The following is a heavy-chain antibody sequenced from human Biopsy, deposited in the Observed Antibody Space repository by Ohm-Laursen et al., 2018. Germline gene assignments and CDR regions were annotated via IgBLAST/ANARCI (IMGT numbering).Heavy chain of an antibody. J-gene: IGHJ5*02. Sequence: VSSVKVSCKASGYDFLDFHINWVRQVPGQGLEWIGHINPHTGVTKYAQKFLDRITMTGDTSISTAYMDLSRLTSADTGIYYCARPSGGVSTIGFDPWGQGTLVIVSS. D-gene: IGHD5/OR15-5a*01. V-gene: IGHV1-2*05. CDR1: GYDFLDFH. CDR3: ARPSGGVSTIGFDP. CDR2: INPHTGVT.